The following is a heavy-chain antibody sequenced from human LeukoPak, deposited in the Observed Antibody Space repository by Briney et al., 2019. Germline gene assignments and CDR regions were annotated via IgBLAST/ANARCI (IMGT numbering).Heavy chain of an antibody. J-gene: IGHJ4*02. D-gene: IGHD3-22*01. Sequence: KRSQTLSLTCAVYGRSVSGYYWSWIGQPPGKGLEWMGEINHSGSTNYNPSLKSRVSISVATSKNQFSLKLSSVTAADTAVYYCARGGGTIYSSGPTDYWGQGTLVTVSS. V-gene: IGHV4-34*01. CDR2: INHSGST. CDR1: GRSVSGYY. CDR3: ARGGGTIYSSGPTDY.